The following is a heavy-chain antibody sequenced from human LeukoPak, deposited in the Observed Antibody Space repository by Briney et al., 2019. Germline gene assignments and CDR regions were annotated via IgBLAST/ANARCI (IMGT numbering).Heavy chain of an antibody. D-gene: IGHD4-17*01. CDR3: ATYIYGDYALHYFDY. Sequence: SGTLSLTCTVSGGFITSGIHWWSWARQTPGKGLEWIGEIYQSGTTNYKPSLKSRVTMSLDKSRNLFSLQLSSVTAADTAVYYCATYIYGDYALHYFDYWGQGALVTVSS. CDR2: IYQSGTT. V-gene: IGHV4-4*02. CDR1: GGFITSGIHW. J-gene: IGHJ4*02.